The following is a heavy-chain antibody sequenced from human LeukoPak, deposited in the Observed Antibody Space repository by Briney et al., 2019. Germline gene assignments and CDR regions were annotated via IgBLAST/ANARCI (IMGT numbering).Heavy chain of an antibody. J-gene: IGHJ4*02. V-gene: IGHV3-33*01. CDR3: ARRGLIAAPDY. D-gene: IGHD6-13*01. CDR2: IWYDGSNK. Sequence: GGSLRLSCAASGFTFSSYGMHWVRQAPGKGLEWVAVIWYDGSNKYYADSVKGRFTIPRDNSKNTLYLQMNSLRAEDAAVYYCARRGLIAAPDYWGQGTLVTVSS. CDR1: GFTFSSYG.